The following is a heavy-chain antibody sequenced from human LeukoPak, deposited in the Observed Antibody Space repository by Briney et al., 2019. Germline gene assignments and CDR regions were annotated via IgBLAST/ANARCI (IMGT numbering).Heavy chain of an antibody. Sequence: GGSLRLSCAASGFTFSSYEMNWVRQAPGKGLEWVSYISSSGSTIYYADSVKGRFTISRDNAKNSLYLQMNSLRAEDTAVYYCARDEYGARTTNDAFDIWGQGTMVTVSS. J-gene: IGHJ3*02. CDR1: GFTFSSYE. CDR2: ISSSGSTI. V-gene: IGHV3-48*03. D-gene: IGHD4-17*01. CDR3: ARDEYGARTTNDAFDI.